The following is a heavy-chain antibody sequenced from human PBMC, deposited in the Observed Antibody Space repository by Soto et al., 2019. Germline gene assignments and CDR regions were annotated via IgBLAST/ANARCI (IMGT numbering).Heavy chain of an antibody. D-gene: IGHD5-18*01. CDR1: GGSISSYY. V-gene: IGHV4-59*12. J-gene: IGHJ5*02. Sequence: PSETLSLTCTVSGGSISSYYWSWIRQPPGKGLEWIGYIYYSGSTNYNPSLKSRVTISVDTSKNQFSLKLSSVTAADTAVYYCARDRTQYSYGPFDPWGQGTLVTVSS. CDR2: IYYSGST. CDR3: ARDRTQYSYGPFDP.